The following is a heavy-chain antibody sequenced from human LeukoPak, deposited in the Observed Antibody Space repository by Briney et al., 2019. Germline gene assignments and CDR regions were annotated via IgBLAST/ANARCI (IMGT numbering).Heavy chain of an antibody. CDR2: IYYNGNT. CDR3: ARDDYDSSTSPGAFNI. Sequence: SETLSLTCTVSGGSIRSYYWSWIRQPPGKGLEWIGYIYYNGNTNYNPSLKSRVTISVDTSKNQFSLKLSSVTAADTAVYYCARDDYDSSTSPGAFNIWGQGTMVTVS. V-gene: IGHV4-59*12. D-gene: IGHD3-22*01. J-gene: IGHJ3*02. CDR1: GGSIRSYY.